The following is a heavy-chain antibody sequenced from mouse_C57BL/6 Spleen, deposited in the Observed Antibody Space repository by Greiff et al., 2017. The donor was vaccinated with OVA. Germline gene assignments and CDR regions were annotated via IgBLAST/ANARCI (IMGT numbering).Heavy chain of an antibody. CDR2: IDPANGNT. CDR3: ASPEGYYGDYFDD. V-gene: IGHV14-3*01. J-gene: IGHJ2*01. D-gene: IGHD1-1*01. Sequence: VHVKQSVAELVRPGASVKLSCTASGFNIKNSYMHWVKQRPEQGLEWIGRIDPANGNTKYAPKFQGKATITADTSSNTAYLQLSSLTSEDTAIDYSASPEGYYGDYFDDWGQGTTLTVSS. CDR1: GFNIKNSY.